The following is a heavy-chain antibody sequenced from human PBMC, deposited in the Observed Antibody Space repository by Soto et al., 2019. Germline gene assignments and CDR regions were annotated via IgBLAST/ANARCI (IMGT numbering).Heavy chain of an antibody. CDR1: GYTFTSYG. D-gene: IGHD1-26*01. CDR2: ISAYNGNT. J-gene: IGHJ4*02. CDR3: ARGNEWELAAYFDY. Sequence: ASVKVSCKASGYTFTSYGISWVRQAPGQGLEWMGWISAYNGNTNYAQKLQGRVTMTTDTSTSTAYMGLRSLRSDDTAVYYCARGNEWELAAYFDYWGQGTLVTVSS. V-gene: IGHV1-18*01.